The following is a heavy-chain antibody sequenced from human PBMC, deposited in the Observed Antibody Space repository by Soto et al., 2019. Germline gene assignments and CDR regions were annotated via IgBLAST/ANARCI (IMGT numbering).Heavy chain of an antibody. CDR1: GYSFTSYW. CDR2: IYPGDSDT. V-gene: IGHV5-51*01. D-gene: IGHD2-15*01. CDR3: ARTRGLSGGSCYYNY. J-gene: IGHJ4*02. Sequence: GESLKISCKGSGYSFTSYWIGWVRQMPGKGLEWMGIIYPGDSDTRYSLSFQGQVTISADKSISTAYLQWSSLKASDTAMYYCARTRGLSGGSCYYNYWGQGTLVTVSS.